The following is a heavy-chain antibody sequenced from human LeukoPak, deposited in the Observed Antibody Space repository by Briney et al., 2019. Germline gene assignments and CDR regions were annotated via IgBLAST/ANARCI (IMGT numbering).Heavy chain of an antibody. Sequence: VSVKVSSTASGYTFTVYYMHWVRQAPGQGLEWMGWINANSGGTNYAQKFQGRVTMTRDTSISTAYMELSRLRSDDTAVYYSARDLGDGYDLWGRGTLVTVSS. V-gene: IGHV1-2*02. J-gene: IGHJ2*01. CDR3: ARDLGDGYDL. CDR1: GYTFTVYY. D-gene: IGHD5-24*01. CDR2: INANSGGT.